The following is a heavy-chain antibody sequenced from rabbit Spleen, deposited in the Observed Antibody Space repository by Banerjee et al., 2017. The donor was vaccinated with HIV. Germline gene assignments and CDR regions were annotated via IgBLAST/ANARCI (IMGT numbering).Heavy chain of an antibody. CDR1: GFTISGSDY. J-gene: IGHJ6*01. Sequence: QSLEESGGCLVQPEGSLALTCTASGFTISGSDYMCWVRQAPGKGLEWIACIYDSRGSTWYASWAKGRFTISKTSSTTVTLRMPSLTAADTATYFCARDVGRYSGGSVTLAGMDLWGPGTLVTVS. D-gene: IGHD4-1*01. CDR3: ARDVGRYSGGSVTLAGMDL. CDR2: IYDSRGST. V-gene: IGHV1S40*01.